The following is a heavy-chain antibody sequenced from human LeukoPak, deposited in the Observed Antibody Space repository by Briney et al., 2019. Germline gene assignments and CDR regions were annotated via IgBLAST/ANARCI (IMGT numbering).Heavy chain of an antibody. CDR3: ARGSDSGTPRWFDP. CDR1: GYTFTTYF. CDR2: INPNSGDT. Sequence: ASVKVSCKASGYTFTTYFMHWVRQAPGQGLDYMGRINPNSGDTNYAQKFQGRVTMTRDTSISTIFMEMNSLRSDDTAVYYCARGSDSGTPRWFDPWGQGTLVTV. V-gene: IGHV1-2*06. J-gene: IGHJ5*02. D-gene: IGHD1-26*01.